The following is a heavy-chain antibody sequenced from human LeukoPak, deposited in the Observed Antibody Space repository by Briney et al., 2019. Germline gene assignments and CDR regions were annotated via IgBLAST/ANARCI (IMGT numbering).Heavy chain of an antibody. Sequence: FETLSVTCTVSGGSISSSSYYWGWIRQPPGKGLEWIGSIYYSGSTYYNPSLKSRVTISVDTSKNQFSLKLSSVTAADTAVYYCARRPYCSSTSCYEYWFDPWGQGTLVTVSS. CDR1: GGSISSSSYY. D-gene: IGHD2-2*01. V-gene: IGHV4-39*01. CDR3: ARRPYCSSTSCYEYWFDP. J-gene: IGHJ5*02. CDR2: IYYSGST.